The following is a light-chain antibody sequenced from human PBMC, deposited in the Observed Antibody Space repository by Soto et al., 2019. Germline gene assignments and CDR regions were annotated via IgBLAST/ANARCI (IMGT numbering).Light chain of an antibody. Sequence: EIVMTQSPATLSVSLGVRATLSCRASQSVSNYLAWYQQKPGQAPRLLIYGASTRATGIPARFSGSGSETDFTLTISSLQSEDFAVYYCQQYNSWPPSYTFGQGTKLEIK. CDR2: GAS. CDR3: QQYNSWPPSYT. V-gene: IGKV3-15*01. CDR1: QSVSNY. J-gene: IGKJ2*01.